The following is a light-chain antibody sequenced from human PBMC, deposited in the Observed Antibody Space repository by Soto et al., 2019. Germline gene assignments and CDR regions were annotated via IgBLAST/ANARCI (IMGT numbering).Light chain of an antibody. CDR3: SSYARNRDVL. CDR2: DVT. Sequence: QSALTQPASVSGSPGQSITISCTGTSSDVGGYNYVSWYQHHPGKAPKLMIYDVTNRPSGVSNRFSGSKSGNTASLSISGLHAEDEADYYSSSYARNRDVLFGGGTKVTVL. CDR1: SSDVGGYNY. V-gene: IGLV2-14*03. J-gene: IGLJ2*01.